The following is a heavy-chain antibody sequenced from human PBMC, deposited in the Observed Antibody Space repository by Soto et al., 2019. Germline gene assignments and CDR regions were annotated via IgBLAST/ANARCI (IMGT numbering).Heavy chain of an antibody. CDR2: INPSGGST. J-gene: IGHJ4*02. Sequence: ASVKVSCKASGYTFTSYYMHWVRQAPGQGLEWMGIINPSGGSTSYAQKFQGRVTMTRDTSTSTVYMELSSLRSEDTAVYYCARVSSIWSGYHGYFDYGGQGTLVTVSS. D-gene: IGHD3-3*01. V-gene: IGHV1-46*01. CDR3: ARVSSIWSGYHGYFDY. CDR1: GYTFTSYY.